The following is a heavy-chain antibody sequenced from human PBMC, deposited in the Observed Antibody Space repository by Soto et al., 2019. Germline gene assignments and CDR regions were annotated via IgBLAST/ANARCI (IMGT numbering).Heavy chain of an antibody. Sequence: EVQLLESGGGLVQPGGSLRLSCAASRLSFSSYWMSWVRQAPGKGLEWVANIKEDGSEKSYVDSLKGRFTSSRDNAKNSRYLQMNSLRAEDTAVYYCAREDTEDYNALDVWGKGTTVTVSS. V-gene: IGHV3-7*03. D-gene: IGHD4-4*01. J-gene: IGHJ6*04. CDR3: AREDTEDYNALDV. CDR2: IKEDGSEK. CDR1: RLSFSSYW.